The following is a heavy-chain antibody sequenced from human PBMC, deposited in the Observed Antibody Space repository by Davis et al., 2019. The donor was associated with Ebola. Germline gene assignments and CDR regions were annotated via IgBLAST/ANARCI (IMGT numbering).Heavy chain of an antibody. D-gene: IGHD3-10*01. CDR1: GFTFSSYS. CDR3: ARDLLGFGEFGWFDP. V-gene: IGHV3-21*01. CDR2: ISSSSSYI. J-gene: IGHJ5*02. Sequence: GGSLRLSCAASGFTFSSYSMNWVRQAPGKGLEWVSSISSSSSYIHYADSVKGRFTISRDNAKNSLYLQMNSLRAEDTAVYYCARDLLGFGEFGWFDPWGQGTLVTVSS.